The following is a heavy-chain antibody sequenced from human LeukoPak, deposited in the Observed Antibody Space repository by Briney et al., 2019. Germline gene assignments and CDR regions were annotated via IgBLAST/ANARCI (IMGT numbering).Heavy chain of an antibody. J-gene: IGHJ4*02. V-gene: IGHV4-34*01. Sequence: SETLSLTCAVYGGSFSGYYWSWIRQPPGKGLEWIGEINHSGSTNYNPSLKSRVTISVDTSKNQFSLKLSSVTAADTAVYYCARGVAGRGDYWGQGTLVTVSS. CDR3: ARGVAGRGDY. CDR2: INHSGST. CDR1: GGSFSGYY. D-gene: IGHD6-19*01.